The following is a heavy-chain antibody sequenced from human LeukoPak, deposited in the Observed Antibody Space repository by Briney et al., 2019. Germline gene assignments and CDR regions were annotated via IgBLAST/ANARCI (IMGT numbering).Heavy chain of an antibody. D-gene: IGHD2-2*01. V-gene: IGHV1-69*04. Sequence: SVKVSCKASGGTFSSYAISWVRQAPGQGLEWMGRIIPILGIANYAQKFQGRVTITADKSTSTAYMELSSLRSEDTAVYYCASEGIGVVPAAMRIYYYYGMDVWGQGTTVTVSS. CDR2: IIPILGIA. CDR3: ASEGIGVVPAAMRIYYYYGMDV. J-gene: IGHJ6*02. CDR1: GGTFSSYA.